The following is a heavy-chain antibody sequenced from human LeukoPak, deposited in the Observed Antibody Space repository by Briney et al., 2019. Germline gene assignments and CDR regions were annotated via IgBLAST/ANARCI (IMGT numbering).Heavy chain of an antibody. CDR1: GFSFSSVW. Sequence: AGGSLRLSCAGYGFSFSSVWMYWGRQALGEGLEWVANINQDGSEIYYADSVRGRFTLSRDNDVNSANLQMNNRRAEETSVYYCATLNWRNLEYWGLGTRVSVSS. CDR3: ATLNWRNLEY. V-gene: IGHV3-7*01. CDR2: INQDGSEI. J-gene: IGHJ4*02. D-gene: IGHD1-1*01.